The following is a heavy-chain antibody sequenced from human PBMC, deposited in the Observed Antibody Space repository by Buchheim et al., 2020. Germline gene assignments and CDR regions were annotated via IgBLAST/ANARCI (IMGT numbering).Heavy chain of an antibody. CDR1: GFTFSTYA. V-gene: IGHV3-23*01. CDR2: ISDGGGTT. CDR3: AVEQRAVTSRAKPTSWIDP. D-gene: IGHD4-17*01. Sequence: EVQLLESGGGLTQPGGSLRLSCAGSGFTFSTYAMTWVRQAPGKGLEWVSVISDGGGTTFYADSVRGRFTISRDNSKKTLYLQMNSLRVEDTAVYYCAVEQRAVTSRAKPTSWIDPWGQGTL. J-gene: IGHJ5*02.